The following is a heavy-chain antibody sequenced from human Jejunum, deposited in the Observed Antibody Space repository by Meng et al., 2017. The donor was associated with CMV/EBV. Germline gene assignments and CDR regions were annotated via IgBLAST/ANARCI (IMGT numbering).Heavy chain of an antibody. CDR3: ARDVMSLYTMDV. V-gene: IGHV4-59*11. J-gene: IGHJ6*02. Sequence: CTVSGDSITSHYWSWIRQPPGKGLEWMGYVYYSGSATYSPSLRSRVSISVDMSKNQVSLNLRSVTAADTAMYFCARDVMSLYTMDVWGQGTTVTVSS. D-gene: IGHD2-2*02. CDR2: VYYSGSA. CDR1: GDSITSHY.